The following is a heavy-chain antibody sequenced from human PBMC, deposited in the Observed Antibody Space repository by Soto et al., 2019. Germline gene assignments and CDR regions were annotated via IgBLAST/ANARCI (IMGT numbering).Heavy chain of an antibody. CDR2: ISGSGGST. CDR1: GFTFNYYA. CDR3: AKGRGYSGYDPFDY. V-gene: IGHV3-23*01. J-gene: IGHJ4*02. Sequence: EVQLLESGGGLVQPGGSLRLSCAASGFTFNYYAMSWVRQGPGKGLEWVSTISGSGGSTFYADSVKGRFTISRDNSESTLYLQMDNLRAEDTAVFYCAKGRGYSGYDPFDYWGQGTLVTVSS. D-gene: IGHD5-12*01.